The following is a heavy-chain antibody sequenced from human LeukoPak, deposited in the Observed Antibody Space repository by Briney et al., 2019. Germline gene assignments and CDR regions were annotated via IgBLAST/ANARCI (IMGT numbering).Heavy chain of an antibody. J-gene: IGHJ4*02. Sequence: SETLSLTCTVSGGSISSGSYYWRWIPQPAGKGLEGIVRIHTSGGTNYNPSLKSRVTISVDTSKNQFSLKLSSVTAADTAVYYCARRATDTYDSSGYWRGSYFDYWGQGTLVTVSS. CDR3: ARRATDTYDSSGYWRGSYFDY. V-gene: IGHV4-61*02. CDR1: GGSISSGSYY. CDR2: IHTSGGT. D-gene: IGHD3-22*01.